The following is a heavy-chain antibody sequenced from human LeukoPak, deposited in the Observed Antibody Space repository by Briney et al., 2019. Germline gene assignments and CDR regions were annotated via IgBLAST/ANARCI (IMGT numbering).Heavy chain of an antibody. CDR2: INHSGST. J-gene: IGHJ4*02. Sequence: SETLSLTCAVYGGSFSGYYWSWIRQPPGKGLEWIGEINHSGSTNYNPSLKSRVTISVDTSKNQFSLKLSSVTAADTAVYYCARRYFDYWGQGTLVTVSS. CDR1: GGSFSGYY. V-gene: IGHV4-34*01. CDR3: ARRYFDY.